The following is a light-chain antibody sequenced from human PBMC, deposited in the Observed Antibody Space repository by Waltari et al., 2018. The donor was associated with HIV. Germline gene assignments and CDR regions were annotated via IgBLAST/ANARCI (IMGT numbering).Light chain of an antibody. V-gene: IGLV2-23*02. Sequence: QSALTQPASVSGFPGQSITISCTGSSSDVGRYNYVSWYQQHLGNAPKLLSYDVSKRPSGVSNRFSVAKSGNTASLTISGLQAEDEADYYCCSYAGSNTYLFGTGTEVTVL. CDR1: SSDVGRYNY. CDR3: CSYAGSNTYL. CDR2: DVS. J-gene: IGLJ1*01.